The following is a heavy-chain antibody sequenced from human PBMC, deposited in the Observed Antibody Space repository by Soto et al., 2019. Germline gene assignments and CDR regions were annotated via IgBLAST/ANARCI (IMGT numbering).Heavy chain of an antibody. CDR3: ASYYDSSGYYAYYFDY. CDR1: GGSISSGDYY. J-gene: IGHJ4*02. Sequence: SETLSLTCTVSGGSISSGDYYWSWIRQPPGKGLEWIGYIYYSGSTYYNPSLKSRVTISVDTFKNQFSLKLSFVTAADTAVYYCASYYDSSGYYAYYFDYWGQGTLVTVSS. V-gene: IGHV4-30-4*01. D-gene: IGHD3-22*01. CDR2: IYYSGST.